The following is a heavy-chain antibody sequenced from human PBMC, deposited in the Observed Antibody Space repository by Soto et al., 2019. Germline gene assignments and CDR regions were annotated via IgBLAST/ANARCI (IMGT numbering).Heavy chain of an antibody. D-gene: IGHD5-12*01. Sequence: ASVKVSCKASGYTFTGYYMHWVRQAPGQGLEWMGWINPNSGGTNYAQKFQGWVTMTRDTSISTAYMELSRLRSDDTAVYYCAVSRLNSGYDHPFDYWGQVTLVTVSS. CDR3: AVSRLNSGYDHPFDY. J-gene: IGHJ4*02. V-gene: IGHV1-2*04. CDR2: INPNSGGT. CDR1: GYTFTGYY.